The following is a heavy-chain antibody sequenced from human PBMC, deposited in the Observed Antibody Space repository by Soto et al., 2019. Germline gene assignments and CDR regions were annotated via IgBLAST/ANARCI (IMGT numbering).Heavy chain of an antibody. Sequence: SETLSLTSAVYGGSLSGYYWSWVRPPPGKGLEWIGEINHSGSTNYNPSLKSRVTISVDTSKNQFSLKLSSVTAADTAVYYCAREGEDYGDYDAFDIWGQGTMVTVSS. D-gene: IGHD4-17*01. V-gene: IGHV4-34*01. J-gene: IGHJ3*02. CDR1: GGSLSGYY. CDR3: AREGEDYGDYDAFDI. CDR2: INHSGST.